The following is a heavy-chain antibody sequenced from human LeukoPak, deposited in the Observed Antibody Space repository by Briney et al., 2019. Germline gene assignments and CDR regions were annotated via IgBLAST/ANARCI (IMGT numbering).Heavy chain of an antibody. Sequence: SETLSLTCTVSGGSISSYYWSWIWQPPGKGLEWIGYIYTSGSTNYNPSLKSRVTISVDTSKNQFSLKLSSVTAADTAVYYCARHLSYWFDPWGQGTLVTVSS. CDR2: IYTSGST. J-gene: IGHJ5*02. CDR3: ARHLSYWFDP. CDR1: GGSISSYY. D-gene: IGHD2/OR15-2a*01. V-gene: IGHV4-4*09.